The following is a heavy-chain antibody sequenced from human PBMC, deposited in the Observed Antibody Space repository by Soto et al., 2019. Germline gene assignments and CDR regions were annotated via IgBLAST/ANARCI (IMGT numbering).Heavy chain of an antibody. CDR3: ARLNGYCISTNCHGYYGMDV. J-gene: IGHJ6*02. CDR1: GYTFTTSG. Sequence: GASVKVSCKSSGYTFTTSGISWVRQAPGQGLEWMGWISTDNGNTNYAQHLQGRVSMTTDTFTSTAYMDLRSLRSDDTAVYYCARLNGYCISTNCHGYYGMDVWGQGTTVTVSS. V-gene: IGHV1-18*01. D-gene: IGHD2-2*03. CDR2: ISTDNGNT.